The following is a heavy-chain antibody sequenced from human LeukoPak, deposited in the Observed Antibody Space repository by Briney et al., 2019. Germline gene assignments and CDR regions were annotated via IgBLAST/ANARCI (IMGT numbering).Heavy chain of an antibody. Sequence: GESVKISCKGSGYRFTSYWIGWVRQMPGKGLEWMGIIYPGDSDSRYSPSFQGQVTISADKSTSTAYLQWSSLKASDTAMYYCARRDSSGYYYFDYWGQGTLVTVSS. V-gene: IGHV5-51*01. CDR2: IYPGDSDS. CDR1: GYRFTSYW. CDR3: ARRDSSGYYYFDY. D-gene: IGHD3-22*01. J-gene: IGHJ4*02.